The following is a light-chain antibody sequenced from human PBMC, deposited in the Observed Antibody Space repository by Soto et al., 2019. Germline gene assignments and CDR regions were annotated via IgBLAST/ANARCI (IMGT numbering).Light chain of an antibody. Sequence: ENVLTQSPGTLSLFPGERATLSCRASQSITLNYLAWYQQKPGQAPRLLISGASSRATGIPDRFSGSGYGTDFTLTISRLEHEDFAVYYCKQYGSSPYTFGQGTKVESK. CDR3: KQYGSSPYT. V-gene: IGKV3-20*01. CDR2: GAS. J-gene: IGKJ2*01. CDR1: QSITLNY.